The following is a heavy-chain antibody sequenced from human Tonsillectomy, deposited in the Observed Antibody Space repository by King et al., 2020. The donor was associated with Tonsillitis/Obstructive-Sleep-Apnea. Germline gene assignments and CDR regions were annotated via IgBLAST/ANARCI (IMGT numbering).Heavy chain of an antibody. J-gene: IGHJ5*02. CDR3: ARGETAMATNWFDP. Sequence: HVQLVESGGGVVQPGRSLRLSCAASGFTFSSYAMHWVRQAPGKGLEWVTVMSYDGNNKYYADSVKGRFTISRDNSKNTLYLQMNSLRAEDTAVYYCARGETAMATNWFDPWGQGTLDTVSS. CDR1: GFTFSSYA. V-gene: IGHV3-30*04. CDR2: MSYDGNNK. D-gene: IGHD5-18*01.